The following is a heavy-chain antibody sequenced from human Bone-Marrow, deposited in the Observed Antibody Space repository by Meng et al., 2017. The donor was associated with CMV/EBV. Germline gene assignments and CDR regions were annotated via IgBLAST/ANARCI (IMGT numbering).Heavy chain of an antibody. CDR2: ISGSGGST. Sequence: GGSLRLSCAASGFTFSSYAMSWVRQAPGKGLEWVSAISGSGGSTYYADSVKGRFTISRDNSKNTLYLQMNSLRAEDTAVYYCAKDFTTDYDFWSGYYPYYYYGMDVCGQGTTVTASS. CDR1: GFTFSSYA. CDR3: AKDFTTDYDFWSGYYPYYYYGMDV. D-gene: IGHD3-3*01. V-gene: IGHV3-23*01. J-gene: IGHJ6*02.